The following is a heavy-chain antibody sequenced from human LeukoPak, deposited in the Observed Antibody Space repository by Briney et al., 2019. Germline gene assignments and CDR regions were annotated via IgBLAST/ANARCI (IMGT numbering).Heavy chain of an antibody. V-gene: IGHV1-46*01. CDR1: GYTFTSYY. Sequence: ASVKVSCKASGYTFTSYYMHWVRQAPGQGLEWMGIINPSGGSTSYAQKFQGRVTMTRDTSTSTVYMELSSLRSEDTAVYYCARVGKDDCSGGSCYHRLAYGMDVWGQGTTVTVSS. CDR2: INPSGGST. J-gene: IGHJ6*02. D-gene: IGHD2-15*01. CDR3: ARVGKDDCSGGSCYHRLAYGMDV.